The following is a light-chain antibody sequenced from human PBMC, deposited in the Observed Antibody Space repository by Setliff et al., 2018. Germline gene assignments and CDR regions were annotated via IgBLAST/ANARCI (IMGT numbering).Light chain of an antibody. V-gene: IGLV2-14*01. Sequence: QSVLTQPASVSGSPGQSITTACTGTNSDVGGYSYVSWYQQRPGKAPKLLIYEVSKRPSGVPDRFSGSKSGNTASLTVSGLQAEDEADYYCSSYTSSSASYVFGTGTKV. CDR3: SSYTSSSASYV. CDR1: NSDVGGYSY. CDR2: EVS. J-gene: IGLJ1*01.